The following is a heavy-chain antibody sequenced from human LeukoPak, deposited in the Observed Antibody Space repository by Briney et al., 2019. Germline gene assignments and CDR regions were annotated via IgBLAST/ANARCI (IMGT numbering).Heavy chain of an antibody. V-gene: IGHV4-39*01. J-gene: IGHJ4*02. CDR2: IHYSGST. Sequence: SETLSLTCSVSGGSISSSNYYWGRIRQPPGKGLEWIGSIHYSGSTFYNPSLESRVTISVDTSKNQFSLKLTSVTASDSAVYYCARRGMAVAGAGNYYFDYWGQGALVTVSS. CDR3: ARRGMAVAGAGNYYFDY. CDR1: GGSISSSNYY. D-gene: IGHD6-19*01.